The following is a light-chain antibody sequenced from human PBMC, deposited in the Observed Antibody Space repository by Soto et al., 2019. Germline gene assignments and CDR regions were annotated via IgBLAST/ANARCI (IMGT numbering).Light chain of an antibody. CDR2: SNN. CDR1: TSNIGRNT. CDR3: AAWDDSLNGVV. V-gene: IGLV1-44*01. J-gene: IGLJ2*01. Sequence: QLVLTQPPSASGTPGQRVTISCSGSTSNIGRNTVHWYQQLPGTAPKLLIYSNNQRPSGVPDRFSGSKSGTSASLAISGLQSEDEADYYCAAWDDSLNGVVFGGGTQLTVL.